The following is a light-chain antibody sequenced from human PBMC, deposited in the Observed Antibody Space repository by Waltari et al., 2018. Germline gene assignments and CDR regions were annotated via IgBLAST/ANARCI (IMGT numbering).Light chain of an antibody. Sequence: QSALTQPRSVAGSPGSSVTLPCPGTRSAGGGYNYRPWYQQHPGKAPKLMIYDVSKRPSVVPDRFSGSKSGNTASLTISGLQAEDEADYYCCSYAGSYTWVFGGGTKLTVL. J-gene: IGLJ3*02. CDR3: CSYAGSYTWV. CDR1: RSAGGGYNY. V-gene: IGLV2-11*01. CDR2: DVS.